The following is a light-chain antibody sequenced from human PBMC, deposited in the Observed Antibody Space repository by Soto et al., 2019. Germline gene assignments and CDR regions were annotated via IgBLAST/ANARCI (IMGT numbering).Light chain of an antibody. J-gene: IGLJ2*01. CDR3: QSYDSGVSASV. CDR2: SDV. V-gene: IGLV1-40*01. Sequence: SVLTQPPSVSGAPGQRVSLSCSGSSSNIGAGFDVHWYQQFPGAAPKLLIYSDVNRPSGVPYRFSASKSGTSASLTITGLQTEDEAHYYCQSYDSGVSASVFGGGTKLTVL. CDR1: SSNIGAGFD.